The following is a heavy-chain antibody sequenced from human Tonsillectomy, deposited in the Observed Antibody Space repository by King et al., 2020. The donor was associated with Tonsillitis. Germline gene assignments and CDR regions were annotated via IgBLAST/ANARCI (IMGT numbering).Heavy chain of an antibody. CDR2: IYSGGSST. Sequence: VQLVESGGGLVQPGGSLRLSCAASGFTFSSYAMSWVRQAPGKGLEWVSVIYSGGSSTYYADSVKGRFTISRDNSKNTLYLQMNSLRAEDTAVYYCAREVTGSFDYWGQGTLVTASS. CDR1: GFTFSSYA. CDR3: AREVTGSFDY. D-gene: IGHD7-27*01. J-gene: IGHJ4*02. V-gene: IGHV3-23*03.